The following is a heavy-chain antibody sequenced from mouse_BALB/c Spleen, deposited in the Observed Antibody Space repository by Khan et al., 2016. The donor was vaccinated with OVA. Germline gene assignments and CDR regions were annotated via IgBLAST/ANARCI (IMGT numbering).Heavy chain of an antibody. D-gene: IGHD2-1*01. V-gene: IGHV1S132*01. CDR1: GYTFTNYW. Sequence: QVQLQQSGAELVKPGTSVKLSCKTSGYTFTNYWIQWVKQRPGQGLGWIGQIFPGTGTTYSNENFKAKATLTVDTSSSTAYMQLSSLTAEDSAVYFCARGYVGNYEFAYWGQGTLVTVSA. CDR2: IFPGTGTT. CDR3: ARGYVGNYEFAY. J-gene: IGHJ3*01.